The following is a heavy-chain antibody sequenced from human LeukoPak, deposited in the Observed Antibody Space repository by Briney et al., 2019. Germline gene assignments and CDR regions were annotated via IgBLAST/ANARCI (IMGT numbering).Heavy chain of an antibody. CDR2: ISSSSSYI. V-gene: IGHV3-21*01. CDR3: ARGFQLMTTVTTSY. J-gene: IGHJ4*02. Sequence: GGSLRLSCAASGFTFSSYSMNWVRQAPGKGLEWVSSISSSSSYIYYADSVKGRFTISRDNAKNSLYLQMNSLRAEDTAVYYCARGFQLMTTVTTSYWGQGTLVTVSS. D-gene: IGHD4-17*01. CDR1: GFTFSSYS.